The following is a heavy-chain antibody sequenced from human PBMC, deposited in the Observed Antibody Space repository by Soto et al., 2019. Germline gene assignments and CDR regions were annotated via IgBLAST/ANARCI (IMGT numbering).Heavy chain of an antibody. D-gene: IGHD3-10*01. J-gene: IGHJ4*02. CDR2: ISYDGSNI. CDR3: ARGVRGVATIAIGFYLDY. V-gene: IGHV3-30*03. Sequence: QVQLVESGGGVVQPGRSLRLSCAASGFIFNSYGMHWIRQAPGKGLEWVAVISYDGSNIFYADSVKGRFTISRDNSNNTLYLKRNSLGGDDTAVCYCARGVRGVATIAIGFYLDYWGQGTLVTTSS. CDR1: GFIFNSYG.